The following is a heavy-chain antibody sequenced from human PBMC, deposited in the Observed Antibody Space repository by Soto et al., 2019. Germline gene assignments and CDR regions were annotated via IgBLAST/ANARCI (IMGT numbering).Heavy chain of an antibody. V-gene: IGHV4-4*01. CDR1: GGSISSSNW. CDR2: IYHSGST. J-gene: IGHJ6*02. D-gene: IGHD6-19*01. CDR3: ASGWGVGSWYYYYYGMDV. Sequence: PSETLSLTCAVSGGSISSSNWWSWVRQPPGKGLEWIGEIYHSGSTNYNPSLKSRVTISVDKSKNQFSLKLSSVTAADTAVYCCASGWGVGSWYYYYYGMDVWGQGGTVTVSS.